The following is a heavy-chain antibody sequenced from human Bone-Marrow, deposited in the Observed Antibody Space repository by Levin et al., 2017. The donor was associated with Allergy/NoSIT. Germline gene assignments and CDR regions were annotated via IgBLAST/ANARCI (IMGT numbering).Heavy chain of an antibody. V-gene: IGHV3-13*01. CDR2: ICSAGDT. D-gene: IGHD5-18*01. Sequence: GGSLRLSCAASGFTFTKYDMHWVRQAAGKGLEWVSSICSAGDTDYADSVKGRFTISREIDKNSLNLQMNSLRAGDTAVYYCARDRYGYKAGMDVWGRGTTVTVSS. J-gene: IGHJ6*02. CDR1: GFTFTKYD. CDR3: ARDRYGYKAGMDV.